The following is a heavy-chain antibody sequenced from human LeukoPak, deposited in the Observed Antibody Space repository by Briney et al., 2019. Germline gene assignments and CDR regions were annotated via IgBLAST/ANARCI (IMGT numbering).Heavy chain of an antibody. CDR1: GGSIISNSYY. D-gene: IGHD6-19*01. J-gene: IGHJ3*02. CDR3: ARVRTGYSSGWSPDAFDI. Sequence: PSETLSLTCTVSGGSIISNSYYWGWIRQPPGKGLEWIGSIYYTGSTYYNPSLKSRVTISVDTSKNQLSLKLSSVTAADTAVYYCARVRTGYSSGWSPDAFDIWGQGTMVTVSS. CDR2: IYYTGST. V-gene: IGHV4-39*07.